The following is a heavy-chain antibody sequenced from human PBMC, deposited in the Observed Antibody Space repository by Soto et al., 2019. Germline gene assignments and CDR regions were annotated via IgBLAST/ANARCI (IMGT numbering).Heavy chain of an antibody. CDR2: IYYSGST. CDR3: ARDPYSGYDS. J-gene: IGHJ4*02. D-gene: IGHD5-12*01. CDR1: GGSISSYY. Sequence: SETLSLTCTDSGGSISSYYWSWIRQPPGKGLEWIGYIYYSGSTNYNPSLKSRVTISVDTSKNQFSLKLSSVTAADTAVYYCARDPYSGYDSWGQGTLVTVSS. V-gene: IGHV4-59*01.